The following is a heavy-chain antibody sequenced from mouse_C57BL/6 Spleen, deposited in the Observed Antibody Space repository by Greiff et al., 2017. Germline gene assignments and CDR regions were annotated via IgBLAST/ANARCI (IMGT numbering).Heavy chain of an antibody. Sequence: QVQLQQSGAELVRPGASVTLSCKASGYTFTDYEMHWVKQTPVHGLEWIGAIDPETGGTAYNQKFKGKAILTADKSSSTAYMELRSLTSEDSAVYYCTRPGCELLTTGGYFDVWGTGTTVTVSS. CDR1: GYTFTDYE. CDR3: TRPGCELLTTGGYFDV. V-gene: IGHV1-15*01. D-gene: IGHD1-1*01. CDR2: IDPETGGT. J-gene: IGHJ1*03.